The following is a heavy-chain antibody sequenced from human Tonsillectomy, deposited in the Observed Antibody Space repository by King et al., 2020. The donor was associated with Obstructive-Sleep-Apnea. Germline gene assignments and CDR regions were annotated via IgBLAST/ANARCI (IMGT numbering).Heavy chain of an antibody. Sequence: VQLVESGGGVVQPGRSLRLSCAASGFTFSSYAMHWVRQAPGKGLEWVAVISYDGSNKYYADSVKGRFTNSRDNTKNTLYLQMNSLRTEDTAVYYCARDGGSSPEYFQYWGQGTLVTVSS. CDR3: ARDGGSSPEYFQY. CDR2: ISYDGSNK. D-gene: IGHD2-15*01. V-gene: IGHV3-30*04. J-gene: IGHJ1*01. CDR1: GFTFSSYA.